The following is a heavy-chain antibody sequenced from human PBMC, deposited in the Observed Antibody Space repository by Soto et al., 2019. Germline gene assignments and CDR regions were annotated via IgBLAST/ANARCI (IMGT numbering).Heavy chain of an antibody. V-gene: IGHV3-9*01. CDR1: GFTFDDYA. J-gene: IGHJ4*02. CDR2: ISWNSGSI. D-gene: IGHD1-1*01. CDR3: AKEHWNYFDY. Sequence: HPGGSLRLSCAASGFTFDDYAMHWVRQAPGKGLEWVSGISWNSGSIGYADSVKGRFTISRDNAKNSLYLQMNSLRAEDTALYYCAKEHWNYFDYWGQGTLVTVSS.